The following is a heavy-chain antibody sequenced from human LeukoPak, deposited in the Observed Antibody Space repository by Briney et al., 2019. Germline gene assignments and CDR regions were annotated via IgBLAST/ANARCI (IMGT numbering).Heavy chain of an antibody. Sequence: SETLSLTCTVSGGSISSYYWSWIRQPPGKGLEWIGYIYYSGSTNYNPSLKSRVTMSVDTSKNQFSLKLSSVTAADTAVYYCARETIFGIYYYYMDVWGKGTTVTVSS. J-gene: IGHJ6*03. CDR3: ARETIFGIYYYYMDV. D-gene: IGHD3-3*01. V-gene: IGHV4-59*12. CDR2: IYYSGST. CDR1: GGSISSYY.